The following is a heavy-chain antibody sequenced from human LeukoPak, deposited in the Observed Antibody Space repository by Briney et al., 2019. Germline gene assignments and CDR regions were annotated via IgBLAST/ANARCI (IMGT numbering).Heavy chain of an antibody. Sequence: SGTLSLTCAVSGGSVSGNYLSWIRQAPGKGLEWTWDIYHSGSTYYNDSLEGRVTISRDTSKNQFSLQVSSVTAADTAVYYCARCRSSGYPYYYYYMDVWGKGTTVTVSS. J-gene: IGHJ6*03. V-gene: IGHV4-34*01. CDR3: ARCRSSGYPYYYYYMDV. D-gene: IGHD3-22*01. CDR1: GGSVSGNY. CDR2: IYHSGST.